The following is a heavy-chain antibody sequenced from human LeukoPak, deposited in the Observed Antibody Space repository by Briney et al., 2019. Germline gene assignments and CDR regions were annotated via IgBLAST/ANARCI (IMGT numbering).Heavy chain of an antibody. J-gene: IGHJ3*02. V-gene: IGHV7-4-1*02. CDR1: GYTFTSYT. CDR2: INTNTGNP. D-gene: IGHD5-18*01. CDR3: ARAISPSYGYLGAFDI. Sequence: ASVKVSCKASGYTFTSYTINWVRQAPGQGLEWMGWINTNTGNPTYAQGFTGRFVFSLDTSVSTAYLQISSLKAEDTAVYYCARAISPSYGYLGAFDIWGQGTMVTVSS.